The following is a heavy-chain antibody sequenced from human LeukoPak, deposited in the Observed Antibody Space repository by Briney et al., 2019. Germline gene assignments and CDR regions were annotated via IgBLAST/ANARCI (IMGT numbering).Heavy chain of an antibody. CDR1: GYTLTELS. CDR2: FDPEDGET. J-gene: IGHJ4*02. CDR3: ATVANRLERRGRFDN. V-gene: IGHV1-24*01. D-gene: IGHD1-1*01. Sequence: GASVKVSCKVSGYTLTELSMHWVRQAPGKGLEWMGGFDPEDGETIYTQKFRGRVTMTEDTSTDTAYMEVSGLRSEDTAVYYCATVANRLERRGRFDNWGQGTLVTVSS.